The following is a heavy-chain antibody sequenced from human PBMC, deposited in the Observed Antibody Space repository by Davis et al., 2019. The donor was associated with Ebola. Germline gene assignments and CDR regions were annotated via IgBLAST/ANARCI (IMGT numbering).Heavy chain of an antibody. CDR1: GYSFTSYW. CDR2: IYPGDSDT. Sequence: GESLKISCKGSGYSFTSYWIGWVRQMPGKGLEWMGIIYPGDSDTRYSPSFQGQVTISADKSISTAYLQWSSLKASDTAMYYCARGETAGFGELRPPDYWGQGTLVTVSS. J-gene: IGHJ4*02. CDR3: ARGETAGFGELRPPDY. V-gene: IGHV5-51*01. D-gene: IGHD3-10*01.